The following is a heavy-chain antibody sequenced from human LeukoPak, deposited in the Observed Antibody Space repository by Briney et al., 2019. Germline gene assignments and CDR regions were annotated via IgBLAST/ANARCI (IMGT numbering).Heavy chain of an antibody. CDR3: ARAAVAGPFDL. V-gene: IGHV1-2*04. J-gene: IGHJ2*01. D-gene: IGHD6-19*01. CDR2: INPNSGGT. CDR1: GYTFTGYY. Sequence: GASVKVSCKASGYTFTGYYMHWVRQAPGQGLEWMGWINPNSGGTNYAQKFQGWVTMTRDTSISTAYMELSRLRSEDTAVYYCARAAVAGPFDLWGRGTLVTVSS.